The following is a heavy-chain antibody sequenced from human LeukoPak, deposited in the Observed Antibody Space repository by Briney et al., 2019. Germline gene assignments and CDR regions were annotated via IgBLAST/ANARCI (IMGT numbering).Heavy chain of an antibody. CDR2: IYYSGST. J-gene: IGHJ3*02. Sequence: PSETLSLTRTVSGGSISSSSYYWGWIRQPPGKGLGWIGSIYYSGSTYYNPSLKSRVTISVDTSKNQFSLKLSSVTAADTAVYYCARSGWRDAFDIWGQGTMVTVSS. D-gene: IGHD6-19*01. CDR3: ARSGWRDAFDI. CDR1: GGSISSSSYY. V-gene: IGHV4-39*01.